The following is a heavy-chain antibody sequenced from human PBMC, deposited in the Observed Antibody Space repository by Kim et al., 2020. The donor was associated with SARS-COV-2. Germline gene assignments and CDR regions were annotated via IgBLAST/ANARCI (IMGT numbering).Heavy chain of an antibody. D-gene: IGHD3-22*01. Sequence: GGSLRLSCAASGFTFSGYDMHWVRQATGKGLEWVSSIGKGGDTYYPGSVKGRFTISRENAKNSLYLQMNSLRAGDTAVYYCVRGHSSGYDAFDIWGQGTMVTVSS. CDR2: IGKGGDT. CDR3: VRGHSSGYDAFDI. V-gene: IGHV3-13*04. CDR1: GFTFSGYD. J-gene: IGHJ3*02.